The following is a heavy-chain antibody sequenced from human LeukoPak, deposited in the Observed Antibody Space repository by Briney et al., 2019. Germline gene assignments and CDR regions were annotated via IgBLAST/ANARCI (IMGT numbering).Heavy chain of an antibody. Sequence: PGRSLRLSCAASGFTFSSYAMHWVRQAPGKGLEWVAVMSYDGSNKYYADSVKGRFTISRDNSKNTLYLQMNSLRAEDTAVYYCARDWVFSWDTAMVYYGMDVWGQGTTVTVSS. CDR3: ARDWVFSWDTAMVYYGMDV. J-gene: IGHJ6*02. CDR1: GFTFSSYA. D-gene: IGHD5-18*01. CDR2: MSYDGSNK. V-gene: IGHV3-30-3*01.